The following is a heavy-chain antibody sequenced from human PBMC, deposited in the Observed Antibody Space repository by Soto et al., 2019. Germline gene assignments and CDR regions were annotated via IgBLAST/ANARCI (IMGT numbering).Heavy chain of an antibody. CDR3: ARDWRPSMIVVVIHPFGY. D-gene: IGHD3-22*01. CDR2: ISYDGSNK. V-gene: IGHV3-30-3*01. CDR1: GFTFSSYA. Sequence: QVQLVESGGGVVQPGRSLRLSCAASGFTFSSYAMHWVRQAPGKGLEWVAVISYDGSNKYYADSVKGRFTISRDNSKNTLYLQMNSLRADDTAVYYCARDWRPSMIVVVIHPFGYWGQGTLVTVSS. J-gene: IGHJ4*02.